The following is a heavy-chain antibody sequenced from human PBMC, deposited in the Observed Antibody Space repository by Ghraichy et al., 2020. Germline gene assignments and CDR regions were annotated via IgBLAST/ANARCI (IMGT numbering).Heavy chain of an antibody. D-gene: IGHD1-14*01. CDR1: GYTFTSYD. J-gene: IGHJ6*02. CDR3: ARSNHVYYYYGMDV. V-gene: IGHV1-8*01. CDR2: MNPNSGNT. Sequence: ASVKVSCKASGYTFTSYDINWVRQATGQGLEWMGWMNPNSGNTGYAQKFQGRVTMTRNTSISTAYMELSSLRSEDTAVYYCARSNHVYYYYGMDVWGQGTTVTVSS.